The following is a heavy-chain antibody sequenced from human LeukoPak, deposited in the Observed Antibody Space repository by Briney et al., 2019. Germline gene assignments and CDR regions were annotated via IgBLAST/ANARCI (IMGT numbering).Heavy chain of an antibody. Sequence: GGSLRLSCAASGFTFSDYYMSWIRQAPGKGLEWISYINSSSSTIYYADSVKGRFTISRDDAKSSLYLQMNSLRVDDTAVYYCARDGTYYYDSSVYWGQGTLVTVSS. D-gene: IGHD3-22*01. CDR2: INSSSSTI. CDR1: GFTFSDYY. V-gene: IGHV3-11*01. J-gene: IGHJ4*02. CDR3: ARDGTYYYDSSVY.